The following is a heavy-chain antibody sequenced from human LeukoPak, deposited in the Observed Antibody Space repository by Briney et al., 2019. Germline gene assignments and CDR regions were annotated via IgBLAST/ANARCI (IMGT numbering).Heavy chain of an antibody. CDR1: GFTVSSNY. Sequence: PGGSLRLSCAASGFTVSSNYMSWVRQAPGKGLEWVSVIYSGGSTYYADSVKGRFTISRDNSKNTLYLQMNSLRAEDTAVYYCARVGGLGYGDYVFDYWGQGTLVTVSS. CDR2: IYSGGST. V-gene: IGHV3-66*01. CDR3: ARVGGLGYGDYVFDY. D-gene: IGHD4-17*01. J-gene: IGHJ4*02.